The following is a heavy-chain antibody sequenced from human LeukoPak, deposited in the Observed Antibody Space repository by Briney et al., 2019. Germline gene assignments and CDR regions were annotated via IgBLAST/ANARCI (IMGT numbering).Heavy chain of an antibody. Sequence: GGSLRLSCAASGFTFSSYEMNWVRQAPGKGLEWVSYISSSGSTIYYADSVKGRFTISRDNAKNSLYLQMNSLRAEDTAVYYCARDHDSSGYYHKYFDYWGQGTLVTVSS. CDR3: ARDHDSSGYYHKYFDY. V-gene: IGHV3-48*03. D-gene: IGHD3-22*01. CDR1: GFTFSSYE. CDR2: ISSSGSTI. J-gene: IGHJ4*02.